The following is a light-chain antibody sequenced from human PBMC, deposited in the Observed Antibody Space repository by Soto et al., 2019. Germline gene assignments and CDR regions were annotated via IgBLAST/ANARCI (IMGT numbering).Light chain of an antibody. CDR2: DAP. J-gene: IGKJ4*01. CDR3: QQYNSYPLT. CDR1: LCILIW. Sequence: DIQMTQSPSTLSASVGDRVTITCRTSLCILIWLAWYQQKSWKSSKLLLYDAPSLDSGVPSRFSGIGSGTEFTLFISSLQPDDFATFYCQQYNSYPLTFGGGTKV. V-gene: IGKV1-5*01.